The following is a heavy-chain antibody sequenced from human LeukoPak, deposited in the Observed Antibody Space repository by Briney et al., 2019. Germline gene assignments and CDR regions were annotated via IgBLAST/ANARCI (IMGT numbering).Heavy chain of an antibody. CDR2: ISGSGGST. J-gene: IGHJ4*02. Sequence: QPGGTLRLSCAASGFTFSSYGMSWVRQAPGKGLEWVSAISGSGGSTYYADSVKGRFTISRDNSKNTLFLHMNSLRAEDTAVYSCAKGYYGSGSYGWFDYWGQGALVTVSS. D-gene: IGHD3-10*01. V-gene: IGHV3-23*01. CDR1: GFTFSSYG. CDR3: AKGYYGSGSYGWFDY.